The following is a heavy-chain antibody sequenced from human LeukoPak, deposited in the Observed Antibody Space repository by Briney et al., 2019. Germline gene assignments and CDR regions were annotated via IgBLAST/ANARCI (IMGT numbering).Heavy chain of an antibody. D-gene: IGHD3-16*01. CDR2: ISSSSSYI. J-gene: IGHJ3*01. CDR1: GFTFSSYS. CDR3: ARAYVIGRLAFDL. V-gene: IGHV3-21*04. Sequence: PGGSLRLSCAASGFTFSSYSMNWVRQAPGKGLEWVSSISSSSSYIYYADSVKGRFTISRDNAKNSLYLQMNSLRAEDTAVYYCARAYVIGRLAFDLWGQGTMLTVSS.